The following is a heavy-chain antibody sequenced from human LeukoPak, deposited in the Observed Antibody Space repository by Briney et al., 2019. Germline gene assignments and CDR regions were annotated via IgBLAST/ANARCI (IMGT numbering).Heavy chain of an antibody. V-gene: IGHV4-4*07. Sequence: SETLSLTCTVSGGSISSYYRSWIRQPAGKGLEWIGRIYTSGSTNYNPSLKSRVTMSVDTSKNQFSLRLSSVTAADTAVYYCARAGSRYYDSSGYTLGQGTLVTVSS. CDR2: IYTSGST. CDR3: ARAGSRYYDSSGYT. J-gene: IGHJ5*02. CDR1: GGSISSYY. D-gene: IGHD3-22*01.